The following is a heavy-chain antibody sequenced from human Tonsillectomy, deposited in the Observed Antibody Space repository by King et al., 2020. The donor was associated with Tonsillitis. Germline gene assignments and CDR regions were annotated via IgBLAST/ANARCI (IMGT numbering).Heavy chain of an antibody. Sequence: VQLVESGGGLIQPGGSLRLSCAASGFTVSSNYMSWVRQAPGKGLEWVSVIYSGGSTYYADSVKGRFTISRDNSKNTLYLQRNSLGAEDTAVYYCAREHCSSTSCYLFDPWGQGTLVTVSS. J-gene: IGHJ5*02. CDR3: AREHCSSTSCYLFDP. CDR2: IYSGGST. D-gene: IGHD2-2*01. V-gene: IGHV3-53*01. CDR1: GFTVSSNY.